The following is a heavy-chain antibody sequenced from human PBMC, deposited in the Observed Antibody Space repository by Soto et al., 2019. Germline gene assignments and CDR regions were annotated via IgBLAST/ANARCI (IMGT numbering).Heavy chain of an antibody. CDR3: ARGIVVVVAATYAVWFDP. J-gene: IGHJ5*02. CDR2: IYHSGST. CDR1: GYSISSGYY. Sequence: PSETLSLTCAVSGYSISSGYYWGWIRQPPGKGLEWIGSIYHSGSTYYNPSLKSRVTISVDTSKNQFPLKLSSVTAADTAVYYCARGIVVVVAATYAVWFDPWGQGTLVTVSS. V-gene: IGHV4-38-2*01. D-gene: IGHD2-15*01.